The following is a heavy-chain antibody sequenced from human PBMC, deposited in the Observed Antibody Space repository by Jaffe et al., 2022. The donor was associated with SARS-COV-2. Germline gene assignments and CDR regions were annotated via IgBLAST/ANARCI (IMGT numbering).Heavy chain of an antibody. CDR1: GFTFGSFG. CDR2: IRKISTDT. CDR3: VKEGGSGWPFEH. Sequence: EVQLLQSGGVLIQPGGSLRLSCEASGFTFGSFGMSWLRQSPGKGPEWVSSIRKISTDTFYADSVRGRFTVSRDNSRNTLYLQMNSVRVEDMATYYCVKEGGSGWPFEHWGQGTPVTVSS. J-gene: IGHJ4*02. V-gene: IGHV3-23*01. D-gene: IGHD6-25*01.